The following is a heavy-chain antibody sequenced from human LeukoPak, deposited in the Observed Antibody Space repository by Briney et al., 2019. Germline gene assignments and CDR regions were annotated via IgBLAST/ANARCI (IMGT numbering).Heavy chain of an antibody. CDR1: GFNFDDYG. CDR2: LNWNGGIT. D-gene: IGHD3-10*01. CDR3: ASGDFSLRGDAFDI. V-gene: IGHV3-20*04. Sequence: GSLRHSCVAPGFNFDDYGMNSVRQAPGKGLEWLYGLNWNGGITAYADSVKGRFTISSDNAKNFLYLQTNSLRADDTALYYCASGDFSLRGDAFDIWGQGTKVTVSS. J-gene: IGHJ3*02.